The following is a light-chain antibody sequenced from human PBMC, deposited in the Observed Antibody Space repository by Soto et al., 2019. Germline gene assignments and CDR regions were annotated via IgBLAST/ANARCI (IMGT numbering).Light chain of an antibody. J-gene: IGKJ1*01. CDR1: QSISSY. Sequence: DIQMTQSPSSLSASVGDRVTITCRASQSISSYLNWYQQKPGKAPKLLIYAASSLQSGVPSRFSGSGSGTDFTLSISSLQPADFATYYCQQSYCTPSTFGQGTKVEIK. CDR3: QQSYCTPST. CDR2: AAS. V-gene: IGKV1-39*01.